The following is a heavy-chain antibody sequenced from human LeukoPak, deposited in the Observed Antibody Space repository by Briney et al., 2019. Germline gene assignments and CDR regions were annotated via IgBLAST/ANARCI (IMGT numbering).Heavy chain of an antibody. Sequence: GGSLRLSCVASGLTISDSWMNWVRQAPGKGLEWVSVISGSGGTTYYADSVKGRFTISRDNAKNSLYLQMNSLRAEDTAVYYCARDKGYSSSLDYWGQGTLVTVSS. CDR1: GLTISDSW. CDR3: ARDKGYSSSLDY. CDR2: ISGSGGTT. J-gene: IGHJ4*02. V-gene: IGHV3-48*01. D-gene: IGHD6-6*01.